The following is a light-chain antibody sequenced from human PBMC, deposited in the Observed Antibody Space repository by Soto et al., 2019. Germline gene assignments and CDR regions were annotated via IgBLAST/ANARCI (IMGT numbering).Light chain of an antibody. Sequence: EIVLTQSPATLSVSPWERATLSCRASQSVTNRYLAWYRQKPGQAPRLLIFGASIRDTGIPDRFSGSGSGTDFTLTINRLEPEDFAVYYCQQYGSSPGTFGQGTKVDIK. V-gene: IGKV3-20*01. CDR2: GAS. J-gene: IGKJ1*01. CDR1: QSVTNRY. CDR3: QQYGSSPGT.